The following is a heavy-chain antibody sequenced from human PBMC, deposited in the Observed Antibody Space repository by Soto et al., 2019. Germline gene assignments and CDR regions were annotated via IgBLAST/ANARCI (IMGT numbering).Heavy chain of an antibody. CDR2: ISASGGST. V-gene: IGHV3-23*01. CDR3: AKDPPWTVGPLAMDV. CDR1: GFTFSSFA. D-gene: IGHD3-3*01. J-gene: IGHJ6*02. Sequence: PGGSLRLSCAASGFTFSSFAMSWVRQAPGKGLEWVSGISASGGSTDYADSVKGRSTISKDKSKNTLYLDMNGLSAEDTGIYYCAKDPPWTVGPLAMDVWGQGTTVTVSS.